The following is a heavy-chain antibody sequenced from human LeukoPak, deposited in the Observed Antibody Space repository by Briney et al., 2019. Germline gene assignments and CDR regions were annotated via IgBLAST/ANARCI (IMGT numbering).Heavy chain of an antibody. Sequence: GGSLRLSCAASGFTFNSYSMNWVRQAPGKGLEWVSYISSTGGTIYYADSVKGRFTISRDNSKNTLYLQMNSLRAEDTAVYYCSSTSLAWAGFDYWGQGTLVTVSS. CDR2: ISSTGGTI. CDR1: GFTFNSYS. D-gene: IGHD2-2*01. V-gene: IGHV3-48*01. CDR3: SSTSLAWAGFDY. J-gene: IGHJ4*02.